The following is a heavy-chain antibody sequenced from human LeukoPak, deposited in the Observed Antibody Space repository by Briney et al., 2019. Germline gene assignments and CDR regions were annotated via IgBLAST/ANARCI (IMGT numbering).Heavy chain of an antibody. CDR1: GFTFSSYS. J-gene: IGHJ4*02. V-gene: IGHV3-21*01. CDR2: ISSSSSYI. D-gene: IGHD5-24*01. CDR3: ARGHGYNRNFDY. Sequence: GGSLRLSCAASGFTFSSYSMNWVRQAPGKGLEWVSSISSSSSYIYYADSVKCRFTISRDNAKNSLYLQMNSLRAEDTAVYYCARGHGYNRNFDYWGQGTLVTVSS.